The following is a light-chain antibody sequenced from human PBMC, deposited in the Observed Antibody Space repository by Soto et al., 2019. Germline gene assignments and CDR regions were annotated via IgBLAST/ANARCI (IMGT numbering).Light chain of an antibody. J-gene: IGLJ2*01. V-gene: IGLV1-40*01. Sequence: QSVLTQPPSVSGAPGQRVTISCTGSSSNIGAGYHVHWYQHLPGTAHKLLIYGNNNRPSGAPDRFSGSKSGTSASLAITGLQAEDEADYYCQSYDSSLSVVFGGGTKLTVL. CDR3: QSYDSSLSVV. CDR1: SSNIGAGYH. CDR2: GNN.